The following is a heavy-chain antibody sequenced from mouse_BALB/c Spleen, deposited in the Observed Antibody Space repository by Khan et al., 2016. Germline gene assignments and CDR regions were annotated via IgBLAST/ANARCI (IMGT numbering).Heavy chain of an antibody. J-gene: IGHJ1*01. Sequence: QIQLEQSGPELKKPGETVKISCKASGYTFTNYGMNWVKQAPGKNLKWMGWINTNTGEPTYGEKFKGRFAFSLETSASTAFLQINNLKNEDTATYFCTATTAPHWYFDVWGAGTTVTVSS. D-gene: IGHD1-2*01. CDR3: TATTAPHWYFDV. CDR2: INTNTGEP. CDR1: GYTFTNYG. V-gene: IGHV9-3*02.